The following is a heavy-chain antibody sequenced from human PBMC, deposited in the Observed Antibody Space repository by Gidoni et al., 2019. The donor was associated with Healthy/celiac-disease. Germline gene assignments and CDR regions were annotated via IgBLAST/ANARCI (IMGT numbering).Heavy chain of an antibody. V-gene: IGHV1-69*09. CDR3: ARDAHGDYYDSSGYPDY. CDR1: GGNFSSYA. CDR2: IIPILGRA. J-gene: IGHJ4*02. D-gene: IGHD3-22*01. Sequence: QVQLVQSGAEVKKPGSSVKVSCKASGGNFSSYAISWVRQAPGQGLEWMGRIIPILGRANYAQKFQGRVTITADKSTSTAYMELSSLRSEDTAVYYCARDAHGDYYDSSGYPDYWGQGTLVTVSS.